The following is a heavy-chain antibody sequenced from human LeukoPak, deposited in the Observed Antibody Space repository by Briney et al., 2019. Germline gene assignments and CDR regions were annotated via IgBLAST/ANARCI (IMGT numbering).Heavy chain of an antibody. CDR2: IHPNSGGT. CDR3: AYSTSGYDYY. CDR1: GYTFTSYG. Sequence: ASVKVSCKASGYTFTSYGISWVRRAPGQGLEWMGRIHPNSGGTNYAQKFQGRVTMTRDTSISTAYMELSRLRSDDTAVYYCAYSTSGYDYYWGQGTLVTVSS. V-gene: IGHV1-2*06. D-gene: IGHD5-12*01. J-gene: IGHJ4*02.